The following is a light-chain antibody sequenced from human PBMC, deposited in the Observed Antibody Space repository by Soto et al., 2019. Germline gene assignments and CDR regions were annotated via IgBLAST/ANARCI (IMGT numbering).Light chain of an antibody. CDR1: ASISSW. V-gene: IGKV1-5*03. CDR2: KSS. CDR3: QQYGA. Sequence: IQMTQSPSTRSSSLGDRVTITCRASASISSWLAWYQQQPGKAPKLLIYKSSILENGVPSRFSGGGAGTEFTLTLPSLQPEDVATYSCQQYGAFGQGTKVDIK. J-gene: IGKJ1*01.